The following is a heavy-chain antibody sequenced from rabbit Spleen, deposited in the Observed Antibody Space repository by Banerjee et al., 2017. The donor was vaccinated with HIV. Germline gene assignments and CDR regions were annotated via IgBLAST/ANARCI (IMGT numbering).Heavy chain of an antibody. D-gene: IGHD4-2*01. CDR1: GLDFTSSYW. V-gene: IGHV1S45*01. J-gene: IGHJ4*01. Sequence: QEQLEESGGSLVQPEGSLTLTCKASGLDFTSSYWICWVRQAPGKGLEWIACIDVGRNGFTYYANRAKGRFTISPTSPTTVTLQMTSLTAADTATYFCARDSAGREDFNLWGPGTLVTVS. CDR2: IDVGRNGFT. CDR3: ARDSAGREDFNL.